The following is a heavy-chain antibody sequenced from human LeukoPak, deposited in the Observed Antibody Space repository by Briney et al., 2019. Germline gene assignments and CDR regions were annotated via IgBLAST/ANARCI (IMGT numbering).Heavy chain of an antibody. D-gene: IGHD1-14*01. J-gene: IGHJ4*02. V-gene: IGHV3-53*01. CDR2: LYSDGNT. Sequence: PGGSLRLSCAASGFTVITNDMTWVRQAPGKGLEWGSVLYSDGNTKYADSVQGRFTISRDNSKNTLYLEMNSLSPDDTAVHYCARDVEPLAANTLAYWGQGTLVTVSS. CDR3: ARDVEPLAANTLAY. CDR1: GFTVITND.